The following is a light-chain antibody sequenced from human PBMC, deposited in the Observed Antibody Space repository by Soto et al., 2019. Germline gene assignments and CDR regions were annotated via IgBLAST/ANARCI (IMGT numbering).Light chain of an antibody. V-gene: IGKV3-15*01. CDR2: GAS. CDR1: QSVSSN. CDR3: QQYNNWPPERT. J-gene: IGKJ1*01. Sequence: EIVMTQSPATLSVSPGERATLSCRASQSVSSNLAWYQQKPGQAPRLPIYGASTRATGIPARFSGSGSGTEFTLTISSLQSEDFAVYYCQQYNNWPPERTFGQGTKVDIK.